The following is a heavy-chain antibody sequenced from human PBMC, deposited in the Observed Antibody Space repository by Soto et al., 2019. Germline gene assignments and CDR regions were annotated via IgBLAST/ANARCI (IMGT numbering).Heavy chain of an antibody. CDR3: ARGYYDSSGYYYDEAFDI. Sequence: PGESLKISCKGSGYSFTSYWIGWVRQMPGKGLEWMGIIYPGDSDTRYSPSFQGQVTISADKSISTAYLQWSSLKASDTAMYYCARGYYDSSGYYYDEAFDIWGQGTMVTVSS. V-gene: IGHV5-51*01. CDR2: IYPGDSDT. D-gene: IGHD3-22*01. CDR1: GYSFTSYW. J-gene: IGHJ3*02.